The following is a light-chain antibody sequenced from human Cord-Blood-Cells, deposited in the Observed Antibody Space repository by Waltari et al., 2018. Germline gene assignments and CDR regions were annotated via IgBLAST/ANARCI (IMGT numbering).Light chain of an antibody. CDR3: AAWDDSLSGWV. V-gene: IGLV1-47*01. CDR1: SSNTGSNY. CDR2: RNN. Sequence: QPVLTQPPSASGTPGQRVTISRSGSSSNTGSNYLYWYQQLPGTAPKLLIYRNNQRPSGVPDRFSGSKSGTSASLAISGLRSEDEADYYCAAWDDSLSGWVFGGGTKLTVL. J-gene: IGLJ3*02.